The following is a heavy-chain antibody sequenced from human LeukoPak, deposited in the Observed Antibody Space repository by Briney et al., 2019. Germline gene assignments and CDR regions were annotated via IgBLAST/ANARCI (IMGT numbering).Heavy chain of an antibody. V-gene: IGHV1-18*01. D-gene: IGHD3-22*01. CDR2: ISAYNGNT. Sequence: ASVKVSRKASGYTFTSYGISWVRQAPGQGLEWMGWISAYNGNTNYAQKLQGRVTMTTDTSTSTAYMELRSLRSDDTAVYYCARDRSYYYDSPSSDWFDPWGQGTLVTVSS. CDR1: GYTFTSYG. J-gene: IGHJ5*02. CDR3: ARDRSYYYDSPSSDWFDP.